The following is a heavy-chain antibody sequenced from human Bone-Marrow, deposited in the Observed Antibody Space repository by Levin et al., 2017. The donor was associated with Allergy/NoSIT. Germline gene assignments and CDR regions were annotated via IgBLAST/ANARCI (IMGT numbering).Heavy chain of an antibody. J-gene: IGHJ3*02. CDR3: ARPVGGYSYHRSAFDI. CDR1: GYSFTSYW. Sequence: GESLKISCKGSGYSFTSYWISWVRQMPGKGLEWMGRIDPSDSYTNYSPSFQGHVTISADKSISTAYLQWSSLKASDTAMYYCARPVGGYSYHRSAFDIWGQGTMVTVSS. CDR2: IDPSDSYT. V-gene: IGHV5-10-1*01. D-gene: IGHD5-18*01.